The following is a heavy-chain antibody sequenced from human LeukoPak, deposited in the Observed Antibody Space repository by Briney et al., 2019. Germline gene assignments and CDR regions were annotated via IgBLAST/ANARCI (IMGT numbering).Heavy chain of an antibody. V-gene: IGHV1-2*02. CDR3: ARINDFWSGHAFDI. D-gene: IGHD3-3*01. Sequence: ASVKVSCKASGYTFTGYYMHWVRQAPGQGLEWMGWINPNSGGTNYAQKFQGRVTMTRDTSISTAYMEVSRLRSADTAVYYCARINDFWSGHAFDIWGQGTMVTVSS. CDR1: GYTFTGYY. J-gene: IGHJ3*02. CDR2: INPNSGGT.